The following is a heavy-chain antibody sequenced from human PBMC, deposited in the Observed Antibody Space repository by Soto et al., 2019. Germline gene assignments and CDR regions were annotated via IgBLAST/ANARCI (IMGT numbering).Heavy chain of an antibody. CDR1: GFNFRSYA. Sequence: PGGSLRLSCAASGFNFRSYAMSWVRRAPGKGLEWVSAIGGSGGTSYFADSVRGRFTISRDNSKNTLYLQLSSLRVEDTAEYFCAKGRGSSWTLDYWGHGTLVTVSS. J-gene: IGHJ4*01. D-gene: IGHD6-13*01. CDR2: IGGSGGTS. CDR3: AKGRGSSWTLDY. V-gene: IGHV3-23*01.